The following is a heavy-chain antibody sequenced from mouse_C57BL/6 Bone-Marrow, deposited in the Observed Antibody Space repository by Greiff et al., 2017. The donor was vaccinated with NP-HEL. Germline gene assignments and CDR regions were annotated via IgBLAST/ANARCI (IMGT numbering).Heavy chain of an antibody. D-gene: IGHD1-1*01. CDR2: ISYDGSN. CDR1: GYSITSGYY. J-gene: IGHJ2*01. Sequence: EVQLQQSGPGLVKPSQSLSLTCSVTGYSITSGYYWNWIRQFPGNKLEWMGYISYDGSNNYNPSLKNRISITRDTSKNQFFLKLNSVTTEDTATYYCAREDYYGRNWYFDYWGQGTTLTVSS. V-gene: IGHV3-6*01. CDR3: AREDYYGRNWYFDY.